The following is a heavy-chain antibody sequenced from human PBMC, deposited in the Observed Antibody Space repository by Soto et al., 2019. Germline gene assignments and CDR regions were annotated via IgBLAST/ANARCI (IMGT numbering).Heavy chain of an antibody. Sequence: SETLSLTCTVSGGSISSYYWSWIRQPPGKGLEWIGYIYYSGSTNYNPSLKSRVTISVDTSKNQFSLNMSSVTAADTAFYYCARSQAGTYYYYYMDVWGKGTTVTVSS. D-gene: IGHD6-19*01. CDR2: IYYSGST. CDR3: ARSQAGTYYYYYMDV. V-gene: IGHV4-59*08. J-gene: IGHJ6*03. CDR1: GGSISSYY.